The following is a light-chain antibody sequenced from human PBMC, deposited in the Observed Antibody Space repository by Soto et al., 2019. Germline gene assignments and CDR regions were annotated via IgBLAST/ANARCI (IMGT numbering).Light chain of an antibody. CDR2: DAS. J-gene: IGKJ5*01. Sequence: DIQMTQSPSTLSASVGYTFTVTCRASQSVSGWLAWYQQKPGRAPKLLIYDASNLEAGVPSRFRGSGSGTDFTFTISRLQPEDIATYYCQQYENLPTFGQGTRLEIK. CDR3: QQYENLPT. V-gene: IGKV1-33*01. CDR1: QSVSGW.